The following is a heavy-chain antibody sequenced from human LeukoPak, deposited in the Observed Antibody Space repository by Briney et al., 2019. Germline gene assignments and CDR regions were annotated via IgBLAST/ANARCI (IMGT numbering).Heavy chain of an antibody. J-gene: IGHJ5*02. CDR3: AKCRRYSSGWCNWLDP. V-gene: IGHV3-7*03. Sequence: GGSLRLSCAASRFSFGNYWMIWVRQAPGKGLEWVANINQDGGEISYVDSVKGRFTISRDNAKNSLYLQMNSLSAADTAVYFCAKCRRYSSGWCNWLDPWGQGTQVTVSS. CDR2: INQDGGEI. D-gene: IGHD6-19*01. CDR1: RFSFGNYW.